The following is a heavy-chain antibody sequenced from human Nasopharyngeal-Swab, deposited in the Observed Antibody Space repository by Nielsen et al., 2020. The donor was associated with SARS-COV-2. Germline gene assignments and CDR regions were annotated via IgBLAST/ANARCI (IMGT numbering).Heavy chain of an antibody. Sequence: GGSLRLSCAASGFTFDDYAMHWVRQAPGKGLEWVSGISWNSGSIGYADSVKGRFTISRDNAKNSLYLQMNSLRAEDTALYYCARSSGWYLGASYWGQGTLVTVSS. D-gene: IGHD6-19*01. J-gene: IGHJ4*02. CDR3: ARSSGWYLGASY. CDR2: ISWNSGSI. CDR1: GFTFDDYA. V-gene: IGHV3-9*01.